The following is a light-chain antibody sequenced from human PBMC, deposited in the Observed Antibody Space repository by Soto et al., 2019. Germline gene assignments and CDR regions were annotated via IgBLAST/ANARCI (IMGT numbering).Light chain of an antibody. J-gene: IGLJ1*01. Sequence: QSALTQPPSASGSPGQSVTISCTGSSSDVGIYNYVSWYQHHPGKAPKLIIYEVTKQPSGVPDRFSGSRSRNTATLTVSGLQAEDEADYYCSSYVGSNNFVFGAGTKVTVL. CDR2: EVT. CDR3: SSYVGSNNFV. CDR1: SSDVGIYNY. V-gene: IGLV2-8*01.